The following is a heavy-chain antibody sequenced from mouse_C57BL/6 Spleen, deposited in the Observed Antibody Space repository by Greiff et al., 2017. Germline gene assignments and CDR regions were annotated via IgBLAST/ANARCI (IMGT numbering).Heavy chain of an antibody. CDR3: ARPHDYYAMDY. CDR1: GFTFSDYG. CDR2: ISSGSSTI. Sequence: DVMLVESGGGLVKPGGSLKLSCAASGFTFSDYGMHWVRQAPEKGLEWVAYISSGSSTIYYADTVKGRFTISRDNAKNTLFLQMTSLRSEDTAMYYCARPHDYYAMDYWGQGTSVTVSS. V-gene: IGHV5-17*01. J-gene: IGHJ4*01.